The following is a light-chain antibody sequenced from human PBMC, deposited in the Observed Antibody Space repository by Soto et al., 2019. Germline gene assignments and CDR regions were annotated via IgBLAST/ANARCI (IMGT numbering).Light chain of an antibody. CDR3: QQYGSSPPGGIT. CDR1: QSVSSSY. V-gene: IGKV3-20*01. CDR2: GAS. J-gene: IGKJ5*01. Sequence: ELVLTHSPGTLSLSPGERATLSCRASQSVSSSYSAWYQQKPGQAPRLLIYGASSRATGIPDRFSGSGSGTDFTLTISRLEPEDFAVYYCQQYGSSPPGGITFGQGTRLEIK.